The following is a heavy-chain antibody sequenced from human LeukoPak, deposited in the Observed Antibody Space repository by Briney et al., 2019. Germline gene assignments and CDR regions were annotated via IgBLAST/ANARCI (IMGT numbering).Heavy chain of an antibody. D-gene: IGHD3-22*01. CDR3: ARLRRDSSGYYLDY. CDR2: INHSGST. CDR1: GGSFSGYY. V-gene: IGHV4-34*01. Sequence: SETLSLTCAVYGGSFSGYYWSWIRQPPGKGLEWIGEINHSGSTNYNPSLKSRVTISVDTSKNQFSLKLSSVTAADTAVYYCARLRRDSSGYYLDYWGQGTLVTVSS. J-gene: IGHJ4*02.